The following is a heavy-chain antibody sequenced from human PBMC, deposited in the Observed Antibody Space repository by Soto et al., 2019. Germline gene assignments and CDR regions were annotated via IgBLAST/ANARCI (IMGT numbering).Heavy chain of an antibody. D-gene: IGHD2-2*01. CDR1: GGTFSSYA. CDR2: IIPIFGTA. J-gene: IGHJ6*01. CDR3: VXXXSTXDYXXXM. Sequence: SVEVSCKASGGTFSSYAISWVRQDPGQGLEWMGGIIPIFGTANYAXXFXXXXXXXXXXXXXTXXXXLSSLRSEDTAVYYCVXXXSTXDYXXXM. V-gene: IGHV1-69*13.